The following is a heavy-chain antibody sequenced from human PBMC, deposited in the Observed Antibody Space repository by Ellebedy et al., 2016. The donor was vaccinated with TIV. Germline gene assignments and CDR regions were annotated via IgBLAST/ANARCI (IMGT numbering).Heavy chain of an antibody. J-gene: IGHJ4*02. CDR1: GFSFSNYV. CDR3: ARDRQWLIFDY. CDR2: ISYDGSNK. V-gene: IGHV3-30-3*01. Sequence: GESLKISCAASGFSFSNYVMHWVRQTPGKGLAWVAVISYDGSNKYYTESVKGRFTISRDDSKNTLYLQMNSLRPEDTAVYFCARDRQWLIFDYWGQGALVTVSS. D-gene: IGHD6-19*01.